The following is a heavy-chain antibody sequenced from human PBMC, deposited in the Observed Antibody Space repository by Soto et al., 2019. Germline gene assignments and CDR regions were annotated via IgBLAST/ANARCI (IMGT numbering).Heavy chain of an antibody. CDR1: GFTFSSYA. V-gene: IGHV3-64*01. CDR2: ISSNGGST. Sequence: EVQLVESGGGLVQPGGSLRLSCAASGFTFSSYAMQWGRQAPGKGLESVAAISSNGGSTYYANYVKGTFTISRDNSKNTLYLQMGSLGAEDMAVYYCARGPGYYFDYCGQGTLVTVSS. J-gene: IGHJ4*02. CDR3: ARGPGYYFDY.